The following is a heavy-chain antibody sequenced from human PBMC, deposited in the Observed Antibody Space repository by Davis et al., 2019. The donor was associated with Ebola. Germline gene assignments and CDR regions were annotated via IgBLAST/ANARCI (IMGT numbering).Heavy chain of an antibody. J-gene: IGHJ6*02. CDR3: ASEMTTFYYYYGIDV. V-gene: IGHV3-53*01. CDR2: IYSGGST. CDR1: GFTFSSYE. D-gene: IGHD4-11*01. Sequence: SLNTSCASSGFTFSSYEMNCVRQAPGQGLEWVSVIYSGGSTYYADSLKGRFTISRDNSKNTLYLQMNSLRAEDTAVYYCASEMTTFYYYYGIDVWGQGTTVTVSS.